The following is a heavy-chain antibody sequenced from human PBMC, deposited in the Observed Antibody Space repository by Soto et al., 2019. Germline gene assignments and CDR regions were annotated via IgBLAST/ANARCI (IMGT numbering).Heavy chain of an antibody. J-gene: IGHJ4*02. Sequence: EVQLVESGGGLVQPGGSLRLSCAASGFIFSNYWMNWVRQSPGKGLEWVANIKQDGSEKNYVDSVKGRFTISRDNVKSSVLMKMNRLRDEDTAGCYCLGGSGWLADYWGQGNLVTVS. CDR2: IKQDGSEK. D-gene: IGHD6-19*01. CDR3: LGGSGWLADY. V-gene: IGHV3-7*01. CDR1: GFIFSNYW.